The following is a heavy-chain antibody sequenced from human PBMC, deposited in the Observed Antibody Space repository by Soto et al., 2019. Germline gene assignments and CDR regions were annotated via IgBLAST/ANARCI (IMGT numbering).Heavy chain of an antibody. Sequence: SETLSLTCTVTGGSMTSGDQYWTWIRHRPGEGLEWFGYINHRGSLYYNPSLKSRVSMSVYTSKNQFSLNLSSVTAADTAVYYCARELPQRQGRNMDVWGQGTTVTVSS. CDR3: ARELPQRQGRNMDV. V-gene: IGHV4-31*02. J-gene: IGHJ6*02. CDR2: INHRGSL. CDR1: GGSMTSGDQY. D-gene: IGHD1-1*01.